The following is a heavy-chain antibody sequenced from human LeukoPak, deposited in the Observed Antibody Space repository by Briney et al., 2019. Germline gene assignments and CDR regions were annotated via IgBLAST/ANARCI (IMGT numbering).Heavy chain of an antibody. CDR1: GGTFSSYA. D-gene: IGHD6-6*01. J-gene: IGHJ4*02. V-gene: IGHV1-69*13. CDR3: AIRWYSSSSDDY. CDR2: IISIFRTA. Sequence: XVKVSCKASGGTFSSYAISWVRQAPGQGLEWMGGIISIFRTAYYSQTFQGRVTIPADESTSTAYMELSSLRSEDTAVYYCAIRWYSSSSDDYWGQGTLVTVSS.